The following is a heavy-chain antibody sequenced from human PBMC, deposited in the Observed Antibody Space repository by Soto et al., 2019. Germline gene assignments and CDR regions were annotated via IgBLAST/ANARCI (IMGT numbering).Heavy chain of an antibody. CDR2: ISFDGSYQ. V-gene: IGHV3-30*18. J-gene: IGHJ4*02. D-gene: IGHD1-1*01. CDR3: AKDGDFGSVEPNDFDN. CDR1: GFTFSNYG. Sequence: QVQLVESGGGVVQPGKSLRLSCAASGFTFSNYGMDWVRQAPGKGLEWVAVISFDGSYQYYADSVKGRFTISRDNSKNTMYLQMNSLRGEDTAVYFCAKDGDFGSVEPNDFDNWGQGTLVTVSS.